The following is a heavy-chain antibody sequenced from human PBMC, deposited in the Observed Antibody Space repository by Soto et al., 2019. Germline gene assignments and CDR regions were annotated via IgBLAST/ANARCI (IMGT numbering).Heavy chain of an antibody. CDR2: IVPAFGTP. V-gene: IGHV1-69*01. CDR1: GGTFSNYA. J-gene: IGHJ6*02. Sequence: QVQLVQSGAEVKKPGSSVKVSCRASGGTFSNYAISWVRQAPGQGLEWMGGIVPAFGTPNYAQNLQGRITITADDSTTKVYMDLSSLRSEDTAVYYCARGATIFGVAAYSYYEMEVWGQGTTVTVSS. D-gene: IGHD3-3*01. CDR3: ARGATIFGVAAYSYYEMEV.